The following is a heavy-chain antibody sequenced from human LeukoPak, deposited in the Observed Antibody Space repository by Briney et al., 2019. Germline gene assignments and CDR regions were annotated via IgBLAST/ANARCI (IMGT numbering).Heavy chain of an antibody. D-gene: IGHD6-6*01. CDR2: ISAYNGNT. V-gene: IGHV1-18*01. Sequence: ASVKVSCKASGYTFTSFGISWVRQAPGQGLEWMGCISAYNGNTNYAQKLQGRVTMTTDTSTSTAYMELRSLRSDDTAVYYCARDRNWGSSSSLTLCFSDWGQGTLVTVSS. CDR1: GYTFTSFG. J-gene: IGHJ4*02. CDR3: ARDRNWGSSSSLTLCFSD.